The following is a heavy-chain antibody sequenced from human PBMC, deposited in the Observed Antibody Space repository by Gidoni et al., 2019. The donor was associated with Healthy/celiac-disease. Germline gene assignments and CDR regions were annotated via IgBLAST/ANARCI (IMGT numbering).Heavy chain of an antibody. CDR1: GFTFGDYA. Sequence: EVQLVESGGGLVQPGRSLRLSCTASGFTFGDYAMSWFRQAPGKGLEGVGFISSNAYGGTTEYAASVKGRFTISRDDSKSIAYLQMNSLKTEDTAVYYCTRERSPAFDPWGQGTLVTVSS. V-gene: IGHV3-49*03. CDR2: ISSNAYGGTT. J-gene: IGHJ5*02. CDR3: TRERSPAFDP.